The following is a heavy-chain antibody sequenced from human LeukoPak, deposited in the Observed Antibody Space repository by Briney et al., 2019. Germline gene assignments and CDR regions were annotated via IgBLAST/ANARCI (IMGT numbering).Heavy chain of an antibody. Sequence: GGSLRLSCAASGFTFSSYGMHWVRQAPGKGLEWVAVIWYDGSNKYYADSVKGRFTISRDNSKNTLYLQMNSLRGEDTAVYYCARYRRIAVAGTPRWWFDPWGQGTLVTVSS. CDR1: GFTFSSYG. J-gene: IGHJ5*02. V-gene: IGHV3-33*01. D-gene: IGHD6-19*01. CDR3: ARYRRIAVAGTPRWWFDP. CDR2: IWYDGSNK.